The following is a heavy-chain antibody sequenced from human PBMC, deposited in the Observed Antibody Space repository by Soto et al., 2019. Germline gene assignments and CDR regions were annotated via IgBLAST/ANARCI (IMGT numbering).Heavy chain of an antibody. J-gene: IGHJ6*02. V-gene: IGHV1-69*06. CDR3: ARVDYDFWSGYLEV. Sequence: ASVKVSCKASGGTFSSYAISWVRQAPGQGLEWMGGIIPIFGTANYAQKFQGRVTITADKSRSTAYMELSSLRSEDTAVYYCARVDYDFWSGYLEVWGQGTTVTVSS. CDR1: GGTFSSYA. D-gene: IGHD3-3*01. CDR2: IIPIFGTA.